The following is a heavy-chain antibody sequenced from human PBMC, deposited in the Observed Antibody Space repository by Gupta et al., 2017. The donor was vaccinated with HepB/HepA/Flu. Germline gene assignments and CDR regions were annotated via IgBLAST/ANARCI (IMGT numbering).Heavy chain of an antibody. J-gene: IGHJ5*02. Sequence: QVQLQQWGAGLLKPSETLSLTCAVYGESFSTYYWSWIRQPPGRGLEWIGEINHSGSTNYNPSLKSRVTISVDTSKNQFSLKLSSVTAADTAVYYCGRELTTVTSNWFDPWGQGTLVAVSS. D-gene: IGHD4-17*01. V-gene: IGHV4-34*01. CDR2: INHSGST. CDR1: GESFSTYY. CDR3: GRELTTVTSNWFDP.